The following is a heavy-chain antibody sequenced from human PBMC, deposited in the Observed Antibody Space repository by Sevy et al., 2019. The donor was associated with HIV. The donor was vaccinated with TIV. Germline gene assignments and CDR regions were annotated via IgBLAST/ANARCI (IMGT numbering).Heavy chain of an antibody. D-gene: IGHD6-19*01. V-gene: IGHV3-23*01. CDR2: ISGSGGTS. Sequence: GGSLRLSCAASGFNFSDYAMSWVRQAPGGGLEWVSVISGSGGTSYNADSVQGRFTISRDNSKSTLYLQMNNLRAEDTAIYYCTKKGRGGGWSLISALDVWGQGTTVTVSS. CDR3: TKKGRGGGWSLISALDV. J-gene: IGHJ3*01. CDR1: GFNFSDYA.